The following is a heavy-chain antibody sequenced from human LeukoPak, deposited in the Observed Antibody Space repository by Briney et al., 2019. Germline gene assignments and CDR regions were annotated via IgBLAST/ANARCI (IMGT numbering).Heavy chain of an antibody. Sequence: GGSLRLSCAASGFTFSNYVMSWVRQAPGKGLEWVSSISSSSSYIYYADSVKGRFTISRDNAKNSLYLQMNSLRAEDTAVYYRARYYCSGGSCYRLFDYWGQGTLVTVSS. CDR1: GFTFSNYV. D-gene: IGHD2-15*01. CDR3: ARYYCSGGSCYRLFDY. CDR2: ISSSSSYI. V-gene: IGHV3-21*01. J-gene: IGHJ4*02.